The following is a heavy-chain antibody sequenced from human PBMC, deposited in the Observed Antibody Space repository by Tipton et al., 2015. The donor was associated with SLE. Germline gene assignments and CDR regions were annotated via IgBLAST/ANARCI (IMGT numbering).Heavy chain of an antibody. CDR2: IWHDGSKT. J-gene: IGHJ4*02. CDR3: AKDYPPIHTCYRIDF. V-gene: IGHV3-30*02. Sequence: QLVQSGAEVKKPGASVRVSCEASGYTFIRYGMHWVRQAPGKGLEWVAVIWHDGSKTDYADSVKGRFTISRDNSKNTLSLQMNSLRAEDTGVYFCAKDYPPIHTCYRIDFWCQGPLVLASS. D-gene: IGHD2/OR15-2a*01. CDR1: GYTFIRYG.